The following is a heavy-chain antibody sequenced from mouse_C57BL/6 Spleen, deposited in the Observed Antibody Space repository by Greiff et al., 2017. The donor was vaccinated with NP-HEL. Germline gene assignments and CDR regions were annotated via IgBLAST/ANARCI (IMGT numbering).Heavy chain of an antibody. CDR2: IDPETGGT. D-gene: IGHD1-1*01. CDR1: GYTFTDYE. Sequence: QVQLQQSGAELVRPGASVTLSCKASGYTFTDYEMHWVKQTPVHGLEWIGAIDPETGGTAYNQKFKGKAILTADKSSSTAYMELRSLTSEDSAVYYCTRGGYYDGSSYGFAYWGQGTLVTVSA. J-gene: IGHJ3*01. V-gene: IGHV1-15*01. CDR3: TRGGYYDGSSYGFAY.